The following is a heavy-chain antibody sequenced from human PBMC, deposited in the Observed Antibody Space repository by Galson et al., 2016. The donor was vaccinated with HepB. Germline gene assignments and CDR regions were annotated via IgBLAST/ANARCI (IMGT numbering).Heavy chain of an antibody. CDR1: GFTFSAYG. J-gene: IGHJ6*02. CDR3: ARDANWNKIYYYYVMDV. V-gene: IGHV3-33*01. Sequence: SLRLSCAASGFTFSAYGMHWVRQAPGKGLEWVAILWNDGGTKHYADDVKGRVTISRDTSHNTLYLQMDSLRAEDTAVYYCARDANWNKIYYYYVMDVWGQGTTVTVSS. CDR2: LWNDGGTK. D-gene: IGHD1/OR15-1a*01.